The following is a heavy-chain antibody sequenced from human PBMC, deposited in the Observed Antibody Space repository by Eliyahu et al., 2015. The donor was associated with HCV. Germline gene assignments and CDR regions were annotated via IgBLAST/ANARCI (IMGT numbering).Heavy chain of an antibody. CDR1: GFDFTDYW. Sequence: ELQLVQSGAXVKKPGESLXISXKGSGFDFTDYWXGWGRPLPGKGLEWMAIRYPSXSDIRYNPSFQGHVTIXADKSTNTAFLQLTSLKASDSAMYYCARLRYDFALYGMDVWGQGTSVTVSS. J-gene: IGHJ6*02. CDR2: RYPSXSDI. CDR3: ARLRYDFALYGMDV. V-gene: IGHV5-51*01. D-gene: IGHD3/OR15-3a*01.